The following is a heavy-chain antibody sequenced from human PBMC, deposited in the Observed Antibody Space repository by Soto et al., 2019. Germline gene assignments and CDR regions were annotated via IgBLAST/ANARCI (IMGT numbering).Heavy chain of an antibody. J-gene: IGHJ4*02. CDR2: INPNSGGT. D-gene: IGHD3-10*01. Sequence: ASVKVSCKASGYTFTGYLMHWVRQATGQGLEWMGWINPNSGGTNYAQKFQGWVTMTRDTSISTAYMELSRLRSDDTAVYYCARAPRGNYGYPSYLDYWGQGTLVTVSS. CDR1: GYTFTGYL. V-gene: IGHV1-2*04. CDR3: ARAPRGNYGYPSYLDY.